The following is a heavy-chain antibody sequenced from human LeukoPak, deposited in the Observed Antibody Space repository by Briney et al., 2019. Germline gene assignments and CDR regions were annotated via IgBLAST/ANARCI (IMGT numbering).Heavy chain of an antibody. CDR1: GFMFSSYS. D-gene: IGHD4-17*01. Sequence: PGGSLRLSCAASGFMFSSYSMNWVRQAPGKGLEWVSYISSSSSTIYYADPVKGRFTIYRENARNSLYLQINRLRAEDTAVYYCARDWNDYGDYADHGGQGTLVTVSA. V-gene: IGHV3-48*01. J-gene: IGHJ4*02. CDR3: ARDWNDYGDYADH. CDR2: ISSSSSTI.